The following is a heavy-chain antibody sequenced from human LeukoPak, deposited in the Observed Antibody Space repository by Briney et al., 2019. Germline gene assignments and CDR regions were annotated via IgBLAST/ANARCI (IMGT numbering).Heavy chain of an antibody. CDR3: AWGGSTAL. J-gene: IGHJ4*02. Sequence: PGGSLRLSCAASGFTFSSYAMHWVRQAPGKGLEWVAVISYDGSNKYYADSVKGRFTISRDNSKNTLYLQMNSLRAEDTAVYYCAWGGSTALWGQGTLVTVSS. D-gene: IGHD2-2*01. CDR2: ISYDGSNK. V-gene: IGHV3-30-3*01. CDR1: GFTFSSYA.